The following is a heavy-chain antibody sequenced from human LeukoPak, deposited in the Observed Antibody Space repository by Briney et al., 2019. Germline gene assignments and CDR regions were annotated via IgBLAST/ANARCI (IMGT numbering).Heavy chain of an antibody. D-gene: IGHD3-9*01. V-gene: IGHV3-48*04. CDR2: ISSSGSTI. J-gene: IGHJ3*02. CDR3: ARDSAEMRRYFDWKGAFDI. CDR1: GFTFSSYA. Sequence: GRSLRLSCAASGFTFSSYAMHWVRQAPGKGLEWVSYISSSGSTIYYADSVKGRFTISRDNAKNSLYLQMNSLRAEDTAVYYCARDSAEMRRYFDWKGAFDIWGQGTMVTVSS.